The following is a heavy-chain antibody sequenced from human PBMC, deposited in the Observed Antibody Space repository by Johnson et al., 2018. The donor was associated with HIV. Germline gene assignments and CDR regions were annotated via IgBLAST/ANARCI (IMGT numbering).Heavy chain of an antibody. Sequence: EKLVESGGGLVQPGGSLRLSCASGFTVSTNYMSWVRQAPGKGLEWVSVIYRGDNTYYADSVKGRFTISRDNSKNTLYLQMNSLRAEDTAVYYCARAYSYGAFDIWGLGTKVTVSS. CDR3: ARAYSYGAFDI. CDR1: GFTVSTNY. CDR2: IYRGDNT. V-gene: IGHV3-66*01. J-gene: IGHJ3*02. D-gene: IGHD5-18*01.